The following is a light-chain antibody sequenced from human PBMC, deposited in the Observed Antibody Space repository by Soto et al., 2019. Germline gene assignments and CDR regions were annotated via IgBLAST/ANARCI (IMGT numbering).Light chain of an antibody. CDR2: RSN. J-gene: IGLJ3*02. CDR3: ASRDDSGNGLWV. V-gene: IGLV1-47*01. Sequence: QSVLTQPPSASGTPGQRVTISCSGSNSNIGNNYVYWYQQFPGMAPKLLIYRSNQRPSGVPDRFSGSKSGTSASLAISGLRSEDEADYFCASRDDSGNGLWVFGGGTKLTVL. CDR1: NSNIGNNY.